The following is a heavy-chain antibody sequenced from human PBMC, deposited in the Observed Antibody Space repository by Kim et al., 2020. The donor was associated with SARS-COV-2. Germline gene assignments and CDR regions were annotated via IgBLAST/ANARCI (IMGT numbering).Heavy chain of an antibody. J-gene: IGHJ5*01. CDR2: ISGSGQPI. CDR3: VKDRETSSSFFDF. V-gene: IGHV3-11*04. CDR1: GFSFSDYY. Sequence: GGSLRLSCAASGFSFSDYYMSWIRQAPGKGLEWISYISGSGQPIDYADSVKGRFTVSRDNTMNSLYLQIHDLRAEDTAIYYCVKDRETSSSFFDFWGQGTLVTVSS. D-gene: IGHD6-6*01.